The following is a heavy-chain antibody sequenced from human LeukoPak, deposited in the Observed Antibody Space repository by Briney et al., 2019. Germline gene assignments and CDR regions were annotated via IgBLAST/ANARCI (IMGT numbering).Heavy chain of an antibody. CDR3: AKVSTMIVVVITPPGAFDI. J-gene: IGHJ3*02. Sequence: GGSLRLSRAASGFTFSSYWMSWVRQAPGKGLEWVANIKQDGSEKYYVDSVKGRFTISRDNAKNSLYLQMNSLRAEDTAVYYCAKVSTMIVVVITPPGAFDIWGQGTMVTVSS. CDR2: IKQDGSEK. V-gene: IGHV3-7*03. D-gene: IGHD3-22*01. CDR1: GFTFSSYW.